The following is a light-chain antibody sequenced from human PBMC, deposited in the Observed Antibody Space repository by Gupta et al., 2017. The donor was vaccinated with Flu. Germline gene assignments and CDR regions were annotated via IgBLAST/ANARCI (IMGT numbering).Light chain of an antibody. CDR3: AAWDDSLNGWV. J-gene: IGLJ3*02. CDR2: TNN. Sequence: SSSNIGSNTVNWYQQLPGTAPKLLIHTNNQRPSGVPDRVSGSKSGTSASLAISGLQSEDEADYYCAAWDDSLNGWVFCGGTKLTVL. V-gene: IGLV1-44*01. CDR1: SSNIGSNT.